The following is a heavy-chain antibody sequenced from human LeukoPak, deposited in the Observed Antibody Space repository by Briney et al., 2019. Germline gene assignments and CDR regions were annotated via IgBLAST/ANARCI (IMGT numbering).Heavy chain of an antibody. CDR2: TYYRSNWYN. CDR1: GDSVSSNSAG. V-gene: IGHV6-1*01. J-gene: IGHJ4*02. Sequence: PSQTLSLTCAISGDSVSSNSAGWNWIRQSPSRGLEWLGRTYYRSNWYNDYALSVKSRISIDPDTSKNQFSLQLNSVTSEDTAVYYCAREVAVAGPFDYWGQGILVSVSS. CDR3: AREVAVAGPFDY. D-gene: IGHD6-19*01.